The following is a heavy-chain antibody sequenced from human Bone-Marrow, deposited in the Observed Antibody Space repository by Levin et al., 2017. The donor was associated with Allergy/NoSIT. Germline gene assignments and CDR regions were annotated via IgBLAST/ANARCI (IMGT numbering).Heavy chain of an antibody. CDR1: GFIFNNYA. CDR2: ISISGDNA. CDR3: AKVLRAVASNPFDS. V-gene: IGHV3-23*01. D-gene: IGHD6-19*01. Sequence: GESLKISCAASGFIFNNYAMTWVRQAPGKGLEWVSSISISGDNAYYADSVRGRFTISRDNSRNTLYLQMNSLRAEDTAVYYCAKVLRAVASNPFDSWGQGTLVTVSS. J-gene: IGHJ4*02.